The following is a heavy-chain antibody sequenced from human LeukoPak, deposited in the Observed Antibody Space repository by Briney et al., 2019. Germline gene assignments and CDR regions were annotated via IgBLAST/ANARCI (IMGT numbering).Heavy chain of an antibody. V-gene: IGHV3-21*01. CDR2: ISSSSSYI. J-gene: IGHJ3*02. Sequence: PGGSLRLSCAASGFTFSSYSMNWVRQAPGKGLESVPSISSSSSYIYYADSVKGRFTISRDNAKNSLYLQMNSLRAEDTAVYYCARGDCSSTSCYWLDAFDIWGQGTMVTVSS. CDR3: ARGDCSSTSCYWLDAFDI. CDR1: GFTFSSYS. D-gene: IGHD2-2*01.